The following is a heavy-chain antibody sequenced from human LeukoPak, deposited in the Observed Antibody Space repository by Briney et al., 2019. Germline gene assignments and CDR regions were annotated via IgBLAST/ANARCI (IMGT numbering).Heavy chain of an antibody. CDR3: ARSSIKSFDY. CDR2: TYYRSQWHY. J-gene: IGHJ4*02. Sequence: SQTLSLTFAISRDSVSSNSVAWNWIRQTPSRGLEWLGRTYYRSQWHYDYAVSVKSRIIINPDTSKNQFSLRLNSVTPEDTAVYYCARSSIKSFDYWGQGTLVTVSS. CDR1: RDSVSSNSVA. V-gene: IGHV6-1*01.